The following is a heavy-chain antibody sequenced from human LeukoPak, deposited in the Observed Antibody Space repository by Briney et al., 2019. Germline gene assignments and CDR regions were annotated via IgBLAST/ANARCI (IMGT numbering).Heavy chain of an antibody. D-gene: IGHD6-6*01. J-gene: IGHJ5*02. CDR3: ASSIAAPSLFDP. CDR1: GGSISSGGYY. CDR2: IYYSGST. V-gene: IGHV4-31*03. Sequence: PSETLSLTCTVSGGSISSGGYYWSWIRQHPGKGLEWIGYIYYSGSTYYNPSLKSRVTISVDTSKNQFSLKLSSVTAADTAVYYCASSIAAPSLFDPWGQGTLVTVSS.